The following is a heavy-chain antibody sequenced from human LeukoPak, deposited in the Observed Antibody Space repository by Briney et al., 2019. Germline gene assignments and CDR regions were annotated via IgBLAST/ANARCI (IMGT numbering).Heavy chain of an antibody. V-gene: IGHV3-30*03. Sequence: GGSLRLSCAASGFTFSSYGMHWVRQAPGKGLEWVAVISYDGSNKYYADSVKGRFTISRDNSKNTLYLQMNSLRAEDTAVYYCARGGRTTWHGMDVWGQGTTVTVSS. J-gene: IGHJ6*02. CDR2: ISYDGSNK. D-gene: IGHD4-17*01. CDR3: ARGGRTTWHGMDV. CDR1: GFTFSSYG.